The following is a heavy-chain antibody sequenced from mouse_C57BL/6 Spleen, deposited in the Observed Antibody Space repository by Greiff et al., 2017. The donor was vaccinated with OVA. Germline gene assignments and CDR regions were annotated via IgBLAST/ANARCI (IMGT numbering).Heavy chain of an antibody. Sequence: EVHLVESGEGLVKPGGSLKLSCAASGFTFSSYAMSWVRQTPEKRLEWVAYISSGGDYIYYADPVKGRFTISRDNARNTLYLQMSSLKSEDTAMYYCTRDVGVWDYWGQGTTLTVSS. CDR3: TRDVGVWDY. CDR2: ISSGGDYI. J-gene: IGHJ2*01. V-gene: IGHV5-9-1*02. CDR1: GFTFSSYA.